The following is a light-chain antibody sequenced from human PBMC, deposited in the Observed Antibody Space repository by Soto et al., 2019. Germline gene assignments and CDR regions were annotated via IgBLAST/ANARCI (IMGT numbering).Light chain of an antibody. Sequence: QSVMTQPPSVSAAPGQKVTISCSESSSNIGGISVSWYQQLPGTAPKLLIYDDNKRPSGIPDRFSGSKSGTSATLGITGFQTGDEADYYCGSWDSSLSAYVFGTGTKLTVL. CDR1: SSNIGGIS. CDR2: DDN. J-gene: IGLJ1*01. V-gene: IGLV1-51*01. CDR3: GSWDSSLSAYV.